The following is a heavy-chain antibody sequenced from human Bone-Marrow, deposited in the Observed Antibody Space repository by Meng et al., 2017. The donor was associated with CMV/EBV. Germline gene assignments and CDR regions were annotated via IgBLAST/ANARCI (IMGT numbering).Heavy chain of an antibody. V-gene: IGHV4-39*01. CDR1: GGSISSSSYY. D-gene: IGHD1-26*01. CDR2: IYYSGST. CDR3: ARLRWELLGFDY. J-gene: IGHJ4*02. Sequence: GSLRLSCTVSGGSISSSSYYWGWIRQPPGKGLEWIGSIYYSGSTYYNPSLKSRVTIAVDTSKNQFSLKLSSVTAADTAVYYCARLRWELLGFDYWGQGTLVTVSS.